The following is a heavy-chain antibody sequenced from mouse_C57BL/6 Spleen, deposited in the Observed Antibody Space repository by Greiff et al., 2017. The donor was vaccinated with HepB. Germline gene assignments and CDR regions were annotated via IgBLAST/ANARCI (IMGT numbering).Heavy chain of an antibody. J-gene: IGHJ2*01. CDR1: GYTFTDYY. V-gene: IGHV1-26*01. CDR2: INPNNGGT. D-gene: IGHD2-4*01. CDR3: ARRYYDYDDFDY. Sequence: EVQLQQSGPELVKPGASVKISCKASGYTFTDYYMNWVKQSHGKSLEWIGDINPNNGGTSYNQKFKGKATLTVDKSSSTAYMELRSLTSEDSAFYYCARRYYDYDDFDYWGQGTTLTVSS.